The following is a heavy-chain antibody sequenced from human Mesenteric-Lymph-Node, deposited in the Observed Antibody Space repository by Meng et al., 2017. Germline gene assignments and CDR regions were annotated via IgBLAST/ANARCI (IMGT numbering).Heavy chain of an antibody. CDR2: ISSSGSTI. CDR1: GFTFSSYS. V-gene: IGHV3-48*04. J-gene: IGHJ4*02. Sequence: GESLKISCAASGFTFSSYSMNWVRQAPGKGLEWVSYISSSGSTIYYADSVKGRFTISRDNAKNTLYLQLNTLTAEDTAVYYCASAPMATPSYLTNWGQGTLVTVSS. CDR3: ASAPMATPSYLTN. D-gene: IGHD5-24*01.